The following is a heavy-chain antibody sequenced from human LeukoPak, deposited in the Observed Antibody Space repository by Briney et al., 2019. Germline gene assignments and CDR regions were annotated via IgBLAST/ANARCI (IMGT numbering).Heavy chain of an antibody. Sequence: GGSLRLSCTASGFTLGNYWMHWVRQAPGKGLVWVSRGDGDGSHSTYADSVKGRFTISRDNAKNTLYLQMNRLTGEDTAVYYCAYSDHFDTWGQGTLVTVSS. CDR3: AYSDHFDT. CDR2: GDGDGSHS. CDR1: GFTLGNYW. J-gene: IGHJ4*02. V-gene: IGHV3-74*03. D-gene: IGHD4-17*01.